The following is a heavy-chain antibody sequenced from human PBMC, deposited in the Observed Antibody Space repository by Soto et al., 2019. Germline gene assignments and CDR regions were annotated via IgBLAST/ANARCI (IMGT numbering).Heavy chain of an antibody. D-gene: IGHD3-22*01. V-gene: IGHV3-23*01. CDR2: ISGSGGST. CDR1: GFTFSSYA. CDR3: AKVQGTLPLTTMIVVVTHYGMDV. Sequence: GGSLRLSCAASGFTFSSYAMSWVRQAPGKGLEWVSAISGSGGSTYYADSVKGRFTISRDNSKNTLYLQMNSLRAEDTAVYYCAKVQGTLPLTTMIVVVTHYGMDVWGQGTTVTVSS. J-gene: IGHJ6*02.